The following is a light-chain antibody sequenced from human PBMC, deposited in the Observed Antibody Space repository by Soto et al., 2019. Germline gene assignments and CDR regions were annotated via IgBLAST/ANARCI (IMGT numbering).Light chain of an antibody. CDR1: QGISSY. CDR3: QQVNSYPRT. Sequence: DIQLTQSPSFLSASVGDRVTITCRASQGISSYLAWYQQKPGKAPQLLIYAASTLQSGVPARFSGSGSGTAFTLTISSLQPEDFANYYCQQVNSYPRTFGQGSKVEI. CDR2: AAS. V-gene: IGKV1-9*01. J-gene: IGKJ1*01.